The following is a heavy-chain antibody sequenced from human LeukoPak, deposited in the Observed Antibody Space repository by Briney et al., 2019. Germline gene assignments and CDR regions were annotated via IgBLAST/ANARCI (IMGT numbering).Heavy chain of an antibody. CDR1: GFTVSSNY. Sequence: GGSLRLSCAASGFTVSSNYMSWVRQAPGKGLEWVSVIYSGGSTYYADSVKGRLTISRDNSKNTLYLQMNSLRAEDTAVYYCSRTRRGSYYQYFDYWGQGTLVTVSS. D-gene: IGHD1-26*01. CDR2: IYSGGST. J-gene: IGHJ4*02. V-gene: IGHV3-53*01. CDR3: SRTRRGSYYQYFDY.